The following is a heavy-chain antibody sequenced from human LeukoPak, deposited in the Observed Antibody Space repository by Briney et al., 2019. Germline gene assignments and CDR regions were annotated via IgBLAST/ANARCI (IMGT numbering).Heavy chain of an antibody. CDR2: ISYDGSNK. V-gene: IGHV3-30-3*01. Sequence: PGRSLRLSCAASGFTFSSYAMHWVRQAPGKGLEWVAVISYDGSNKYYADSVKGRLTISRDNSKNTLYLQMNSLRAEDTAVYYCAKVLGDSSGYYFFGFDCWGQGTQVTVSS. J-gene: IGHJ4*02. D-gene: IGHD3-22*01. CDR1: GFTFSSYA. CDR3: AKVLGDSSGYYFFGFDC.